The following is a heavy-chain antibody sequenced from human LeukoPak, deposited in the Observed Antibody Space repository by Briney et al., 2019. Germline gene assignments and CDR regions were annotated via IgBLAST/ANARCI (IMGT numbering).Heavy chain of an antibody. CDR2: IYYRGST. CDR1: GGSISSYY. Sequence: PSETLSLTCTVSGGSISSYYWSWIRQPPGKGLEWIGYIYYRGSTNYNPSLKSRVTISVDTSKNQFSLKLSSVTAADTAVYYCARDRYYYDSSGYYYRSDDAFDIWGQGTMVTVSS. V-gene: IGHV4-59*01. CDR3: ARDRYYYDSSGYYYRSDDAFDI. D-gene: IGHD3-22*01. J-gene: IGHJ3*02.